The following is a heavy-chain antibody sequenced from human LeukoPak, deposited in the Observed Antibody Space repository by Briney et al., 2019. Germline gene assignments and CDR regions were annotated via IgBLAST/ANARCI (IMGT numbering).Heavy chain of an antibody. V-gene: IGHV3-21*01. J-gene: IGHJ4*02. D-gene: IGHD1-26*01. CDR2: ISSSSSYI. CDR3: ARDGSGSDFDY. Sequence: GRSLRLSCAASGFTFSSYSMNWVRQAPGKGLEWVSSISSSSSYIYYADSVKGRFTISRDSAKNSLYLQMNSLRAEDTAVYYCARDGSGSDFDYWGQGTLVTVSS. CDR1: GFTFSSYS.